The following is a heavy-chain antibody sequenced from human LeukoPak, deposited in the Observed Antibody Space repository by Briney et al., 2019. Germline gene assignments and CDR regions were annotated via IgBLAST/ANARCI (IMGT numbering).Heavy chain of an antibody. CDR3: ATRPDIAAAGPGWLDP. Sequence: SETLSLTCAVYGGSFSGYYWSWIRQPPGKGLEWIGEINHSGSTNYNPSLKSRVTISVDTSKNQFSLKLSSVTAADTAVYYCATRPDIAAAGPGWLDPWGQGTLVTVSS. V-gene: IGHV4-34*01. CDR2: INHSGST. D-gene: IGHD6-13*01. J-gene: IGHJ5*02. CDR1: GGSFSGYY.